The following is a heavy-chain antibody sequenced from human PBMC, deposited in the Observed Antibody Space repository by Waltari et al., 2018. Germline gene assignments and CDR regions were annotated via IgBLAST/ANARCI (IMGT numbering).Heavy chain of an antibody. V-gene: IGHV1-8*01. D-gene: IGHD6-19*01. CDR3: ARGQEWLDFDY. Sequence: RQATGQWLEWKGWMNPNSGNTGYAQKFQGRVTMTRNTSISTAYMELSSLRSEDTAVYYCARGQEWLDFDYWGQGTLVTVSS. CDR2: MNPNSGNT. J-gene: IGHJ4*02.